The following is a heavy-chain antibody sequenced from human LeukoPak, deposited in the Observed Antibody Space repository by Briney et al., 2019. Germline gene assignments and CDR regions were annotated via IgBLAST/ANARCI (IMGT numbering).Heavy chain of an antibody. CDR1: GFTFTSYS. CDR3: AKARGLWTDY. D-gene: IGHD5-18*01. Sequence: PGGSLRLSCAASGFTFTSYSMNWVRQAPGKGLEWVSSITSGSTYIYYADSVKGRFTISRDNSKNTLYLQMNSLRAEDTAVYYCAKARGLWTDYWGQGTLVTVSS. J-gene: IGHJ4*02. V-gene: IGHV3-21*01. CDR2: ITSGSTYI.